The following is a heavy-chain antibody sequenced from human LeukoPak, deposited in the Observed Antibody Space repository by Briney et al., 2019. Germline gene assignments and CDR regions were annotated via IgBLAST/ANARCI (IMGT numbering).Heavy chain of an antibody. CDR2: IYYSGST. J-gene: IGHJ4*02. D-gene: IGHD5-18*01. CDR3: ARGLQLHDY. CDR1: GGSISSGGYS. Sequence: SETLSLTCTVSGGSISSGGYSWSWIRQHPGKGLEWIGYIYYSGSTYYNPSLKSRVTISVDTSKNQFSLKLSSVTAADTAVYYCARGLQLHDYWGQGTLVTVSS. V-gene: IGHV4-31*03.